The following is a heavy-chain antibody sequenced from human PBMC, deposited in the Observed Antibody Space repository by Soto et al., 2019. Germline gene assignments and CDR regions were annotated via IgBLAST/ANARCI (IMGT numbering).Heavy chain of an antibody. D-gene: IGHD1-7*01. CDR2: ISAYNGNT. CDR3: ARVRMLGTTPYDAFDI. CDR1: GYTFTSYG. Sequence: ASVKVSCKASGYTFTSYGISWVRQAPGQGLEWMGWISAYNGNTNYAQKLQGRVTMTTDTSTSTAYMELRSLRSDDTAVYYCARVRMLGTTPYDAFDIWGQGTMVTVSS. J-gene: IGHJ3*02. V-gene: IGHV1-18*01.